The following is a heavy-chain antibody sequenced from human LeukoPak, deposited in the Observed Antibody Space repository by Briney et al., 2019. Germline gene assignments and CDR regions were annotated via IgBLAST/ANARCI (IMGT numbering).Heavy chain of an antibody. V-gene: IGHV4-61*01. CDR2: IYYSGST. D-gene: IGHD3-10*01. Sequence: SETLSLTCTVSGGSVSSGSYYWSWIRQPPGKGLEWIRYIYYSGSTNYNPSLKSRVTISVDTSKNQFSLKLSSVTAADTAVYYCARAPPGYYGSGSYKGFDPWGQGTLVTVSS. CDR1: GGSVSSGSYY. CDR3: ARAPPGYYGSGSYKGFDP. J-gene: IGHJ5*02.